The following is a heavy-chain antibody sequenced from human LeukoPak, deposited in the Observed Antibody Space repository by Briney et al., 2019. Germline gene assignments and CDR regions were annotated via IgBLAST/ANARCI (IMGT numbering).Heavy chain of an antibody. CDR3: AREGSLSGSYSY. CDR2: IIPIFKTA. D-gene: IGHD3-10*01. V-gene: IGHV1-69*13. J-gene: IGHJ4*02. Sequence: SVNVSCKASGGTFSTYAISWVRQPPAQVLEWMGEIIPIFKTAKYTKTFQDRVTITADESTSTAYMELSSLRSDDTAVYYCAREGSLSGSYSYWGQGTLVTVSS. CDR1: GGTFSTYA.